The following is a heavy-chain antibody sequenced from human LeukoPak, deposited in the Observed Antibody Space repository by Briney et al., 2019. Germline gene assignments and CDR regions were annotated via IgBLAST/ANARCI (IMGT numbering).Heavy chain of an antibody. J-gene: IGHJ6*02. CDR2: INHSGST. Sequence: SETLSLTCAVYGGSFSGYYWSWIRQPPGKGLEWIGEINHSGSTNYNPSLKSRVTISVDTSKNQFSLKLSSVTAADTAVYYCAREVSGYCGSTSCSYYGMDVWGQGTTVTVSS. CDR1: GGSFSGYY. D-gene: IGHD2-2*01. CDR3: AREVSGYCGSTSCSYYGMDV. V-gene: IGHV4-34*01.